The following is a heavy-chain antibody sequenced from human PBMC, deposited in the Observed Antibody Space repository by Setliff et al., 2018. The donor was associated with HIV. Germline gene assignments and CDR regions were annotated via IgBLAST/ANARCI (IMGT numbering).Heavy chain of an antibody. Sequence: ASVKVSCKASGYTFTGYYMHWVRQAPGQGLEWMGWINPNSGGTNYAQKFQGRVTMTRDTSISTAYMELSSVTAADTAVYYCARGLSFYDPGGFDYWGQGTLVTVSS. V-gene: IGHV1-2*02. CDR3: ARGLSFYDPGGFDY. CDR1: GYTFTGYY. CDR2: INPNSGGT. D-gene: IGHD3-22*01. J-gene: IGHJ4*02.